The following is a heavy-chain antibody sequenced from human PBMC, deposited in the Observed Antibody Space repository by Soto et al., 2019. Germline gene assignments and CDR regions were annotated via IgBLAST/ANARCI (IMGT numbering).Heavy chain of an antibody. CDR2: ISYNETYK. Sequence: QVQLVESGGGVVQPGRSLRLSCAASGFTFSSHGMHWVRQAPCKGLELVAVISYNETYKYYADSVKGRFTISRDDSKNTLFLEMHSLRLEDTSVYYGAKDKAATSGTGARLQTYYFDYWGQGTLVTVSS. V-gene: IGHV3-30*18. CDR1: GFTFSSHG. D-gene: IGHD6-13*01. CDR3: AKDKAATSGTGARLQTYYFDY. J-gene: IGHJ4*02.